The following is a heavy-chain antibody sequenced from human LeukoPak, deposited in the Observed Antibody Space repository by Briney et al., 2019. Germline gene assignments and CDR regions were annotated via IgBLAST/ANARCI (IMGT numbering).Heavy chain of an antibody. CDR3: ARGGDPGGYSYGHAYYFDY. Sequence: ASVKVSCKASGYTFTGYYMHWVRQAPGQGLEWMGWINPNSGGTNYAQKFQGWVTMTRDTSISTAYMELSRLRSDDTAVYHCARGGDPGGYSYGHAYYFDYWGQGTLVTVSS. CDR1: GYTFTGYY. V-gene: IGHV1-2*04. CDR2: INPNSGGT. J-gene: IGHJ4*02. D-gene: IGHD5-18*01.